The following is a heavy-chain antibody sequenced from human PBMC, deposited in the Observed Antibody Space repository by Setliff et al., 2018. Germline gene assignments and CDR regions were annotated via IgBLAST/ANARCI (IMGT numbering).Heavy chain of an antibody. J-gene: IGHJ4*02. CDR2: IYTSGTT. CDR3: ARIADGSGSYYFDY. Sequence: PSETLSLTCSVSGASISSYYWSWIRQPPGKGLEWIGYIYTSGTTKYNPSLKSRVTISIDTSKSQFSLNLSSVTAADTAVYYCARIADGSGSYYFDYWGQGTLVTVSS. CDR1: GASISSYY. V-gene: IGHV4-4*08. D-gene: IGHD3-10*01.